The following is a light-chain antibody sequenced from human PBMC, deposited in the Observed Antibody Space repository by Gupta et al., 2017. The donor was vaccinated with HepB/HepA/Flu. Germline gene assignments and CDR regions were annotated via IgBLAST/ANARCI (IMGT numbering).Light chain of an antibody. CDR3: QSYDSGLSGYV. Sequence: QSVLKQPPSVSGAPGPKVTIHCTGSSSNIGAGYDVHWYQHLPGTVPKVLIYVHNDRPSGVPDRFSGSRSGTSASLAISGLQAEDEADYFCQSYDSGLSGYVFGSGTKVTVL. V-gene: IGLV1-40*01. CDR1: SSNIGAGYD. J-gene: IGLJ1*01. CDR2: VHN.